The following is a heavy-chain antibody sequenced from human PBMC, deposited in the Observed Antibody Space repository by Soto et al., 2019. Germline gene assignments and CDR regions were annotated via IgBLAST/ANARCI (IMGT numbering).Heavy chain of an antibody. CDR2: ITHSGSII. CDR1: GFSFSDSY. V-gene: IGHV3-11*01. Sequence: QVQLVESGGGLVKPGGSLRLSCAASGFSFSDSYMSWIRQAPGKGLECVSYITHSGSIIHYADSVKGRFTISRDNTKNSLYLQMNSLRAEDTAVYYCARLAVAGTHYFDNWGQGTLVTVSS. CDR3: ARLAVAGTHYFDN. D-gene: IGHD6-19*01. J-gene: IGHJ4*02.